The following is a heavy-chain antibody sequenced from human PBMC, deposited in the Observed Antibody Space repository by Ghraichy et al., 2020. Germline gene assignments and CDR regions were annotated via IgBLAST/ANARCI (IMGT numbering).Heavy chain of an antibody. V-gene: IGHV4-61*01. Sequence: SETRSLTCSVSGGSVSSESYYWSWIRQPPGRGLEWIGYIYHSGSTDYNPSLKSRITISLDTSKNQFSLKLSSVTAADTAVYYCARVLAVTGPNLDYWGQGILVTVSS. CDR1: GGSVSSESYY. CDR2: IYHSGST. CDR3: ARVLAVTGPNLDY. D-gene: IGHD6-19*01. J-gene: IGHJ4*02.